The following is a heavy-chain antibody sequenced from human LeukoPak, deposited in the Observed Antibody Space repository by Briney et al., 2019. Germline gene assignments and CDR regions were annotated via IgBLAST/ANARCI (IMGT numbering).Heavy chain of an antibody. Sequence: ASVKVSCKTSGYTFSNFGISWVRQAPGQGLEWMGWINPNSGATNYAQNFQGRVTMTRDTSITTGYMELTNLRSDDTAIFFCARIKGTGDANWGQGTLVTVSS. J-gene: IGHJ4*02. D-gene: IGHD7-27*01. CDR2: INPNSGAT. V-gene: IGHV1-2*02. CDR3: ARIKGTGDAN. CDR1: GYTFSNFG.